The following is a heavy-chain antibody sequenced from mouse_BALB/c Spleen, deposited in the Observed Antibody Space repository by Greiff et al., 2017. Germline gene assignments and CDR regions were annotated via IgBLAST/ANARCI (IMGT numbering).Heavy chain of an antibody. V-gene: IGHV2-9*02. Sequence: VQLQQSGPSLVQPSQSLSITCTVSGFSLTSYGVHWVRQPPGKGLEWLGVIWAGGSTNYNSALMSRLSISKDNSKSQVFLKMNSLQTDDTAMYYCAREGRNWDAWYFDVWGAGTTVTVSS. D-gene: IGHD4-1*01. J-gene: IGHJ1*01. CDR2: IWAGGST. CDR3: AREGRNWDAWYFDV. CDR1: GFSLTSYG.